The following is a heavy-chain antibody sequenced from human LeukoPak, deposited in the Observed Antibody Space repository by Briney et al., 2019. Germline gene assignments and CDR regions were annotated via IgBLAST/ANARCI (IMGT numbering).Heavy chain of an antibody. V-gene: IGHV3-74*01. Sequence: SGGSLRLSCAASGFTFSTYWMHWVRQTPGKGLVWVSRINSDGSGTLYADSVKGRFTISRDNAKNTLYLQMNSLRAEDTGVYYCARDSVAAAGDFDCWGQGTLLTVSP. CDR3: ARDSVAAAGDFDC. CDR2: INSDGSGT. J-gene: IGHJ4*02. CDR1: GFTFSTYW. D-gene: IGHD6-25*01.